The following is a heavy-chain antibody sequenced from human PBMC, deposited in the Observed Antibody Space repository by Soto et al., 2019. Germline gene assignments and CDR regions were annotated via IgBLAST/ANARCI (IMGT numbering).Heavy chain of an antibody. CDR1: GFTFSNAW. J-gene: IGHJ6*03. CDR2: IKSKTDGGTT. CDR3: TTDIYSGYDFYYYYYMDV. V-gene: IGHV3-15*01. Sequence: GGSLRLSCAASGFTFSNAWMSWVRQAPGKGLEWVGRIKSKTDGGTTDYAAPVKGRFTIQRDDSKNTLYLQMNSLKTEDTDVYYCTTDIYSGYDFYYYYYMDVWGKGTTVTVSS. D-gene: IGHD5-12*01.